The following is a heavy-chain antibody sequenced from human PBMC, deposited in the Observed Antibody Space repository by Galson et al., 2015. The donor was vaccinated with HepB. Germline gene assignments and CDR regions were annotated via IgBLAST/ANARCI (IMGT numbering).Heavy chain of an antibody. CDR2: IDSSDSYT. CDR1: GYSFTTYW. V-gene: IGHV5-10-1*01. D-gene: IGHD3-22*01. Sequence: QSGAEVKKPGEPLRISCQGSGYSFTTYWITWVRQMPGKGLERMGRIDSSDSYTTYSPSFQGHVSLSVDKSSSTAYLHWSSLKASDTAMYYCARLSRPDYYHDNSVYSHPDYWGQGTLVTVAS. CDR3: ARLSRPDYYHDNSVYSHPDY. J-gene: IGHJ4*02.